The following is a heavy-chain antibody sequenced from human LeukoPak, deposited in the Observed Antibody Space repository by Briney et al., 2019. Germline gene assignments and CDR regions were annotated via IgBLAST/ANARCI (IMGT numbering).Heavy chain of an antibody. CDR3: AKSSYYDSSGYYREYYFDY. CDR2: IYSGGST. Sequence: GGSLRLSCAASGFTVSSNYMSWVRQAPGKGLEWVSLIYSGGSTYYADSVKGRFTISRDNSKSTLFLQMNSLRAEDTAVYYCAKSSYYDSSGYYREYYFDYWGQGTLVTVSS. D-gene: IGHD3-22*01. V-gene: IGHV3-53*01. CDR1: GFTVSSNY. J-gene: IGHJ4*02.